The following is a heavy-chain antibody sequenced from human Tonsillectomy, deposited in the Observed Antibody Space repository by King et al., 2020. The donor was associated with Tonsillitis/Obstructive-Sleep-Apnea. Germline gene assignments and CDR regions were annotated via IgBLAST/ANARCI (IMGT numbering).Heavy chain of an antibody. J-gene: IGHJ4*02. CDR3: ARTGYVDYDILTDYSRGYFDY. V-gene: IGHV1-18*01. CDR2: ISTYNGKT. D-gene: IGHD3-9*01. CDR1: GYSFTSYG. Sequence: VQLVESGAEVKKPGASVKVSCKASGYSFTSYGISWVRQAPGQGLEWMGWISTYNGKTNYEQKFQGRVTMTTDTSTSTAYMELRSLRSDDTAVYYCARTGYVDYDILTDYSRGYFDYWGQGNLVTVSS.